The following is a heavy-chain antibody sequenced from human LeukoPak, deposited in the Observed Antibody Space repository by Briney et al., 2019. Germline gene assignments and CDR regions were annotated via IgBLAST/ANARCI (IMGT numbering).Heavy chain of an antibody. CDR1: GFTFSSYG. CDR2: ISYDGSNK. D-gene: IGHD3-10*01. CDR3: AKGGYYGSGSYGSYGMDV. V-gene: IGHV3-30*18. J-gene: IGHJ6*02. Sequence: GGSLRLSCAASGFTFSSYGMHWVRQAPGKGLEWVAVISYDGSNKYYADSVKGRFTIFRDNSKNSLYLQMNSLRAEDTAVYYCAKGGYYGSGSYGSYGMDVWGQGTTVTVSS.